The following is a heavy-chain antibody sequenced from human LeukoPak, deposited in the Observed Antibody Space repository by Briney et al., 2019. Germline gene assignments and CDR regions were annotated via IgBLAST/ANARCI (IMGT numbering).Heavy chain of an antibody. V-gene: IGHV1-3*01. Sequence: ASVKVSCKASRYTFTSYAMHWVRQAPGQRLEWMGWINAGNGNTKYSQKFQGRVTITRDTSASTAYMELSSLRSEDTAVYYCARDRCSSTSCSIDYWGQGTLVTVSS. CDR2: INAGNGNT. CDR1: RYTFTSYA. J-gene: IGHJ4*02. CDR3: ARDRCSSTSCSIDY. D-gene: IGHD2-2*01.